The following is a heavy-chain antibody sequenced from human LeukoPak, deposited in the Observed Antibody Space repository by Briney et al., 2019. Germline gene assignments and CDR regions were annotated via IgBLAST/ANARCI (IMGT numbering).Heavy chain of an antibody. Sequence: GGSLRLSCAASGFTYSSYSMNWVRQAPGRGLEWVSSISSSSSNIYYADSVKGRFTISRDDSKNTLYLLMNSLRADNTAVYYCARGYPFFHYWGQGTLVTVSS. J-gene: IGHJ4*02. D-gene: IGHD6-13*01. V-gene: IGHV3-21*04. CDR2: ISSSSSNI. CDR1: GFTYSSYS. CDR3: ARGYPFFHY.